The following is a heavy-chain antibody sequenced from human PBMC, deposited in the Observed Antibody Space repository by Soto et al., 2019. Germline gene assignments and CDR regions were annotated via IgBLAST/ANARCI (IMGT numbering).Heavy chain of an antibody. CDR3: ARGDPYQLLYYYYGMDV. V-gene: IGHV1-8*01. J-gene: IGHJ6*02. Sequence: ASVKVSCKASGYTFTSYDINWVRQATGQGLEWMGWMNPNSGNTGYAQKFQGRVTMTRNTSISTANMELSSLRSEDTAVYYCARGDPYQLLYYYYGMDVWGQGTTVTVSS. CDR1: GYTFTSYD. CDR2: MNPNSGNT. D-gene: IGHD2-2*01.